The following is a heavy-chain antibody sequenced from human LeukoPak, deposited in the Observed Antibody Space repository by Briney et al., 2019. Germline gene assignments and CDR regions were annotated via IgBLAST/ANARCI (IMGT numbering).Heavy chain of an antibody. D-gene: IGHD2-15*01. J-gene: IGHJ6*02. V-gene: IGHV1-58*02. CDR1: GYTFTGYY. CDR3: AAGEGGVVVAAHYYYYYGMDV. CDR2: IVVGSGNT. Sequence: SVKVSCKASGYTFTGYYMHWVRQARGQRLEWIGWIVVGSGNTNYAQKFQERVTITRDMSTSTAYMELSSLRSEDTAVYYCAAGEGGVVVAAHYYYYYGMDVWGQGTTVTVSS.